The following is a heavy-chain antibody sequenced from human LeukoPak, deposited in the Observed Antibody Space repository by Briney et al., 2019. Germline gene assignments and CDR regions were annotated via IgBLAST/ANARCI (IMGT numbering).Heavy chain of an antibody. CDR3: AKRGMGGSYYWFDF. CDR1: GYTFTGYY. J-gene: IGHJ4*02. Sequence: ASVKVSCKASGYTFTGYYMHWVRQAPGQGLEWMGWINPNSGGTNYAQKFQGRIPMTRDTSISTAYMELSRLRSDDTAVYYCAKRGMGGSYYWFDFWGQGTLVTVSS. D-gene: IGHD1-26*01. CDR2: INPNSGGT. V-gene: IGHV1-2*02.